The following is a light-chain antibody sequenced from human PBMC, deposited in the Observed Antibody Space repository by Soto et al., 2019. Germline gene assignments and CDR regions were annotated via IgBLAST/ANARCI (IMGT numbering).Light chain of an antibody. CDR2: GAS. V-gene: IGKV3-20*01. Sequence: EIVMTQSPATLSLSPAERATLSCRASQSVSSSYLAWYQQKPGQAPRLLIYGASSRATGIPDRFSGSGSGTDFTLTLSRLEPEDFAVYYCQQYGSSPPWTFGQGTKVDIK. CDR3: QQYGSSPPWT. CDR1: QSVSSSY. J-gene: IGKJ1*01.